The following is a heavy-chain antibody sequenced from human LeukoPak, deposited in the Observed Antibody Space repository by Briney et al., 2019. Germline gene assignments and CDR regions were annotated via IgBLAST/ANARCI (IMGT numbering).Heavy chain of an antibody. D-gene: IGHD3-22*01. CDR1: GFTFSSYG. J-gene: IGHJ3*02. Sequence: PGGSLRLSCAASGFTFSSYGMHWVRQAPGKGLEWVAFIRYDGSNKYYADSVKGRFTISRDNSKNTLYLQMNSLRAEDTAVYYCAREGSGYLDAFDIWGQGTMVTVSS. CDR2: IRYDGSNK. V-gene: IGHV3-30*02. CDR3: AREGSGYLDAFDI.